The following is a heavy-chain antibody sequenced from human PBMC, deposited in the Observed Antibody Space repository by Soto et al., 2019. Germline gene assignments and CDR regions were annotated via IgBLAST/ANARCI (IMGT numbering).Heavy chain of an antibody. J-gene: IGHJ5*01. CDR2: INPGGDT. D-gene: IGHD6-19*01. CDR1: GGSFSGFS. V-gene: IGHV4-34*01. CDR3: ARRRLGYSSSWFDF. Sequence: PSEILCLTCAVYGGSFSGFSWSWIRQPPGTGLEWVGEINPGGDTNYNPALKSRVSISVDTSKNQFSLKMTSVNAADTAVYYCARRRLGYSSSWFDFWGQGTLVTVSS.